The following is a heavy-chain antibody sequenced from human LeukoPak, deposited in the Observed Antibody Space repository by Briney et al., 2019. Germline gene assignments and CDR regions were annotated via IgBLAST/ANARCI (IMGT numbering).Heavy chain of an antibody. CDR1: GYTFTGYY. V-gene: IGHV1-2*02. Sequence: ASVKVSCKASGYTFTGYYMHWVRQAPGQGLEWMGWINPNSGGTNYAQKFQGRVTMTRDMSTSTVYMELSSLRSEDTAVYYCARDPSTYYDFWSGYSPGYFDYWGQGTLVTVSS. J-gene: IGHJ4*02. D-gene: IGHD3-3*01. CDR2: INPNSGGT. CDR3: ARDPSTYYDFWSGYSPGYFDY.